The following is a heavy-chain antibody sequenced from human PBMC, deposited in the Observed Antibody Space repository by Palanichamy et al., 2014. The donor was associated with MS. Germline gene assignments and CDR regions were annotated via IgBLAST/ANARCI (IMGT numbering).Heavy chain of an antibody. J-gene: IGHJ4*02. D-gene: IGHD3-10*01. CDR2: VRNKAYGGTT. V-gene: IGHV3-49*03. CDR3: TRSGGSGSGTAWVDY. Sequence: EVQLVESGGGLVQPGRSLRLSCITSGFTFGDYAMSWFRQAPGKGLEWVGFVRNKAYGGTTDYAASVKGRFTISRDDSKSLAYLQMNSLETEDTAVYYCTRSGGSGSGTAWVDYWGQGTLVTISS. CDR1: GFTFGDYA.